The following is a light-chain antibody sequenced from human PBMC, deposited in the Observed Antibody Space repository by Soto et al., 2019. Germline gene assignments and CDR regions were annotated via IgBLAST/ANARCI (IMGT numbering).Light chain of an antibody. CDR3: RSFAGNNNLV. Sequence: QSALTQPPSASGSPGQSVTIYCTGTSSDVGGYNYVSWYQQHPGKAPKLMISEVSKRPSGVPDRFSGSKSGNTASLTVSGLQAEDEADYYCRSFAGNNNLVFGGGTKVTVL. V-gene: IGLV2-8*01. CDR1: SSDVGGYNY. CDR2: EVS. J-gene: IGLJ2*01.